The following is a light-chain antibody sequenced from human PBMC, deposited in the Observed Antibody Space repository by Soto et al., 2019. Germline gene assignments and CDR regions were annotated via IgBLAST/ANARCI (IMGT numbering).Light chain of an antibody. CDR1: QSVSSNY. Sequence: EIVLTQSPGTLSLSPGERATLSCRASQSVSSNYLAWYQQKPGQAPRLLIYGASNMATGIPDRFSGSGSGTGFTLTISRLEPEDFAVYFCQQYGSSPPFTFGQGNKVEIK. J-gene: IGKJ2*01. CDR3: QQYGSSPPFT. V-gene: IGKV3-20*01. CDR2: GAS.